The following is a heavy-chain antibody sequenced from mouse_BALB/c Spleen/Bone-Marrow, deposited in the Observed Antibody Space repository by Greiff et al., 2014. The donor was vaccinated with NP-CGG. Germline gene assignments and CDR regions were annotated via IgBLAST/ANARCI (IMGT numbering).Heavy chain of an antibody. CDR3: ARYYYGSSYFDY. CDR2: IDPANGNT. Sequence: EVMLVESGAELVKPGASVKLSCTASGFNIKDTYMHWVKQRPEQGLEWIGRIDPANGNTKYDPKFQGKATITADTSSNTAYLQLSSLTSEDTAVYYCARYYYGSSYFDYWGQSTTLTVSS. CDR1: GFNIKDTY. V-gene: IGHV14-3*02. J-gene: IGHJ2*01. D-gene: IGHD1-1*01.